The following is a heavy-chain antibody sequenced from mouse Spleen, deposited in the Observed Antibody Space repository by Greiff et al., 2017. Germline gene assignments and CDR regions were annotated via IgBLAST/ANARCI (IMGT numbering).Heavy chain of an antibody. V-gene: IGHV1-15*01. Sequence: VQLQQSGAELVRPGASVTLSCKASGYTFTDYEMHWVKQTPVHGLEWIGAIDPETGGTAYNQKFKGKAILTADKSSSTAYMELRRLTSEDSAVYYCTRRIYYGSSYYVDYWGQGTTLTVSS. CDR1: GYTFTDYE. J-gene: IGHJ2*01. D-gene: IGHD1-1*01. CDR2: IDPETGGT. CDR3: TRRIYYGSSYYVDY.